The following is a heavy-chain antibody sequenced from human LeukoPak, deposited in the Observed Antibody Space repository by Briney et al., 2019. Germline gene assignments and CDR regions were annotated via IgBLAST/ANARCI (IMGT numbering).Heavy chain of an antibody. Sequence: GGSLRLSCVASRFTFSSYGMGWVRRAPGKGLEWVSAISGSGGSTYYADSVKGRFTISRDNSKNTLYLQMNSLRAEDTAVYYCAKDDYGDLHWYFDLWGRGTLVTVSS. V-gene: IGHV3-23*01. CDR2: ISGSGGST. D-gene: IGHD4-17*01. CDR1: RFTFSSYG. CDR3: AKDDYGDLHWYFDL. J-gene: IGHJ2*01.